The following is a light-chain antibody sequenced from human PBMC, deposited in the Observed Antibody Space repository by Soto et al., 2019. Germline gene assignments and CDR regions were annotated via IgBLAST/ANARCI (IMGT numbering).Light chain of an antibody. CDR1: ESLSSRH. J-gene: IGKJ2*01. Sequence: EVVLTQSPGTLSLSPGERGTLSCRASESLSSRHLAWYQQKPGQAPRLLIFGAFSRATGVPDRFSGSGSRRDFTLTISRLEPEDFAVYYCQVYSFGQGTRLELK. CDR3: QVYS. CDR2: GAF. V-gene: IGKV3-20*01.